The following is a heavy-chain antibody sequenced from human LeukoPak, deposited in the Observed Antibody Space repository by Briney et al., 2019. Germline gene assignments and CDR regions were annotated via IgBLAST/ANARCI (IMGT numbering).Heavy chain of an antibody. CDR3: ARQGYSGHSQGAADY. CDR1: GYTFTSYG. Sequence: ASVKVSCKASGYTFTSYGISWVRQAPGQGLEWMGWISAYNGNTNYAQKLQGRVTMTTDTSTSTAYMESRSLRSDDTAVYYCARQGYSGHSQGAADYWGQGTLVTVSS. D-gene: IGHD4-23*01. J-gene: IGHJ4*02. CDR2: ISAYNGNT. V-gene: IGHV1-18*01.